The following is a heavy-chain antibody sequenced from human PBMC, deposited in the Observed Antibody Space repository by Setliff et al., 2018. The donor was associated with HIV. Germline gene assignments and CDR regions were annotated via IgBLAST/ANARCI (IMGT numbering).Heavy chain of an antibody. V-gene: IGHV4-39*07. J-gene: IGHJ4*02. Sequence: SETLSLTCIVTGDSIISGSYYWGWIRQSPGKGLEWIGSINYSGSSYYNPSLKSRVTISVGTSKNQFSLKVSSVTAADTAVYYCARDRLDGHDTSGYYYAYWGQGTLVTVSS. CDR2: INYSGSS. CDR1: GDSIISGSYY. CDR3: ARDRLDGHDTSGYYYAY. D-gene: IGHD3-22*01.